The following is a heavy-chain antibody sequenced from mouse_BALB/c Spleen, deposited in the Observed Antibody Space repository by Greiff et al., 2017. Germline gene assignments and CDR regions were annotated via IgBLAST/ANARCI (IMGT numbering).Heavy chain of an antibody. V-gene: IGHV1S127*01. CDR1: GYSFTSYW. Sequence: VQLQQSGPQLVRPGASVKISCKASGYSFTSYWMHWVKQRPGQGLEWIGMIDPSDSETRLNQKFKDKATLTVDKSSSTAYMQLRSPTSEDSAVYYCASPYYYGSSSFDYWGQGTTLTVSS. CDR3: ASPYYYGSSSFDY. D-gene: IGHD1-1*01. CDR2: IDPSDSET. J-gene: IGHJ2*01.